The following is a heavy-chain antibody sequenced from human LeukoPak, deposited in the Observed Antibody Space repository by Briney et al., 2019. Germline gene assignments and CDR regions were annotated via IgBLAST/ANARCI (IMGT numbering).Heavy chain of an antibody. CDR2: ISGSGGST. Sequence: GGSLRLSCAASGFTFSSYAMSWVRQAPGKGLEWVSAISGSGGSTYYADSVKGRFTISRDNSKNTLYLQMNSLRAEDTAVYYCARDSGSYYFAFDIWGQGTMVTVSS. CDR3: ARDSGSYYFAFDI. V-gene: IGHV3-23*01. D-gene: IGHD1-26*01. CDR1: GFTFSSYA. J-gene: IGHJ3*02.